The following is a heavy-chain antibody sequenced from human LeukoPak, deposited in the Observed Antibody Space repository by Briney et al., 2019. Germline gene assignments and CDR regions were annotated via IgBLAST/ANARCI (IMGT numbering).Heavy chain of an antibody. CDR2: IRYDGSNK. D-gene: IGHD6-19*01. CDR1: GFTFDDYG. Sequence: GGSLRLSCAASGFTFDDYGMHWVRQAPGKGLEWVAFIRYDGSNKYYADSVKGRFTISRDNSKNTLYLQMNSLRAEDTAVYYCAKKFSVAGPYYFDYWGQGTLVTVSS. V-gene: IGHV3-30*02. CDR3: AKKFSVAGPYYFDY. J-gene: IGHJ4*02.